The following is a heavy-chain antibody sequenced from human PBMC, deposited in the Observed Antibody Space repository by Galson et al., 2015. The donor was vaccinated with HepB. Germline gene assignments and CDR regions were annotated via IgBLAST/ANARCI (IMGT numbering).Heavy chain of an antibody. V-gene: IGHV3-23*01. J-gene: IGHJ1*01. CDR1: GFTFSSYA. CDR3: AKDPFILDVNIVATSQDLCGGDCIEYFQH. D-gene: IGHD5-12*01. CDR2: ISGSGGST. Sequence: SLRLSCAASGFTFSSYAMSWVRQAPGKGLEWVSAISGSGGSTYYADSVKGRFTISRDNSKNTLYLQMNSLRAEDTAVYYCAKDPFILDVNIVATSQDLCGGDCIEYFQHWGQGTLVTVSS.